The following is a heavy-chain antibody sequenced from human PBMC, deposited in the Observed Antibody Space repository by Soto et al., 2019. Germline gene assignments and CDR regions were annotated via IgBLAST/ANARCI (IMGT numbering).Heavy chain of an antibody. CDR2: ISAYNGNT. V-gene: IGHV1-18*01. CDR1: GYTFTSYG. Sequence: QVQLVQSGAEVKKPGASVKVSCKAFGYTFTSYGINWVRQAPGQGLEWMGWISAYNGNTNYAQKLQGRVTMTTDTSTSTAYMELRSLRSDDTAVYYCARDYYVRSGYYLAYFDYWGQGTLVTVSS. J-gene: IGHJ4*02. CDR3: ARDYYVRSGYYLAYFDY. D-gene: IGHD3-22*01.